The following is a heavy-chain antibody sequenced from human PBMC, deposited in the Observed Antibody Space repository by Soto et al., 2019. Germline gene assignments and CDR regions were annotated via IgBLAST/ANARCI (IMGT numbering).Heavy chain of an antibody. CDR1: GYSFTSYW. V-gene: IGHV5-51*01. D-gene: IGHD6-13*01. J-gene: IGHJ6*02. CDR3: ARNVGCIAAAGGHTAMDV. Sequence: GSSLMISCKGSGYSFTSYWIGWVRQMRGKGLGWMGIIYPGDSDTRYSQSFHSHVTISADNSITTSYLQWSSLKSSDTAMYYCARNVGCIAAAGGHTAMDVGGQGTTVTVSS. CDR2: IYPGDSDT.